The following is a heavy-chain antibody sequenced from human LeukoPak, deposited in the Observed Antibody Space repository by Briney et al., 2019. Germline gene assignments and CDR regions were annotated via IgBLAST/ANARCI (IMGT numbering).Heavy chain of an antibody. D-gene: IGHD5-18*01. CDR1: GGSFSGYY. Sequence: PETLSLTCAVYGGSFSGYYWSWIRQPPGKGLEWIGEINHSGSTNYNPSLKSRVTISVDTSKNQFSLKLSSVTAADTAVYYCARRSYGYSVSRYWGQGTPVTVSS. V-gene: IGHV4-34*01. J-gene: IGHJ4*02. CDR2: INHSGST. CDR3: ARRSYGYSVSRY.